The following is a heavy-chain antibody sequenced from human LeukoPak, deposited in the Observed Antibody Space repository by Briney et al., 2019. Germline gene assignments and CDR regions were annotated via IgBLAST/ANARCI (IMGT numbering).Heavy chain of an antibody. CDR1: GYTFTSYA. D-gene: IGHD2-15*01. CDR3: ARASYCSGGSCYMDY. J-gene: IGHJ4*02. CDR2: ISCYNGNT. Sequence: GASVKVSCKASGYTFTSYAISWVRQAPGQGREWMGWISCYNGNTNYAQKLQGRVTMTTDTSTSTAYMELRSLRSDDTAVYYCARASYCSGGSCYMDYWGQGALVTVSS. V-gene: IGHV1-18*01.